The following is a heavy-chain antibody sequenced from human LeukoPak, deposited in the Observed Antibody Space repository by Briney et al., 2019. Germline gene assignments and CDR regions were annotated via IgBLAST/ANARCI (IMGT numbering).Heavy chain of an antibody. Sequence: SVKVSCKASGGTFSSYAISWVRQAPGQGLEWMGGIIPIFGTANYAQKFQGRVTMTTDTSTSTAYMELRSLRSDDTAVYYCARFSSGYQQLDYWGQGTLVTVSS. V-gene: IGHV1-69*05. CDR3: ARFSSGYQQLDY. CDR2: IIPIFGTA. CDR1: GGTFSSYA. D-gene: IGHD3-22*01. J-gene: IGHJ4*02.